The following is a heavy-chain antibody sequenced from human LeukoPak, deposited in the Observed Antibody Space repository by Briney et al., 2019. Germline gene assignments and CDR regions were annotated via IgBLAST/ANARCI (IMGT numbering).Heavy chain of an antibody. V-gene: IGHV1-8*01. CDR3: ASGEDVGTVMVTGAFDI. Sequence: GASVKVPCKASGYTFTRYDMNWVRQAPGQGLEWMGWTNPNSDNAGYAQKFQGRVTLTWDTSIGTAYMELSSLRSQDTAVYYCASGEDVGTVMVTGAFDIWGQGTMVTVSS. J-gene: IGHJ3*02. D-gene: IGHD5-18*01. CDR2: TNPNSDNA. CDR1: GYTFTRYD.